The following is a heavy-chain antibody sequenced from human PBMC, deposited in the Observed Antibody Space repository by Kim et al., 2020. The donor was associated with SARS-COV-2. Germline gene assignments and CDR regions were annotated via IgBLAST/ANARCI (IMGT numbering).Heavy chain of an antibody. CDR2: IYYSGST. V-gene: IGHV4-31*03. CDR1: GGSISSGGYY. J-gene: IGHJ6*02. Sequence: SETLSLTCTVSGGSISSGGYYWSWIRQHPGKGLEWIGYIYYSGSTYYNPSLKSRVTISVDTSKNQFSLKLSSVTAADTAVYYCARSKNYYDSSGYGAYYYYGMDVWGQGTTVTVSS. D-gene: IGHD3-22*01. CDR3: ARSKNYYDSSGYGAYYYYGMDV.